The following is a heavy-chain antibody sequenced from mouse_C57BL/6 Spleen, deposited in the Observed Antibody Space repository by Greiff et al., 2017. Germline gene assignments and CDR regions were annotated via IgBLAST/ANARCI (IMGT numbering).Heavy chain of an antibody. CDR2: ISDGGSYT. CDR1: GFTFSSYA. CDR3: ARDENYAMDY. Sequence: EVKVVESGGGLVKPGGSLKLSCAASGFTFSSYAMSWVRQTPEKRLEWVATISDGGSYTYYPDNVQGRFTISRDNAKNNLYLQMSHLKSEDTAMYYCARDENYAMDYWGQGTSVTVSS. J-gene: IGHJ4*01. V-gene: IGHV5-4*01.